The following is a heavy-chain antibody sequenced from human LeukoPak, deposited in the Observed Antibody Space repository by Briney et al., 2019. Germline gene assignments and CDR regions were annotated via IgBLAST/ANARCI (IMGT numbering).Heavy chain of an antibody. CDR1: GGSFSSYS. CDR2: IDRSGST. V-gene: IGHV4-34*01. CDR3: ARGSATGLAY. J-gene: IGHJ4*02. D-gene: IGHD1-1*01. Sequence: PSETLSLTCAVYGGSFSSYSWTWIRQPPGKGLEWIGEIDRSGSTNYNPSLKSRVTISVDRSKNQFSLKLSSVTAADTAVYYCARGSATGLAYWGQGNLVTVSS.